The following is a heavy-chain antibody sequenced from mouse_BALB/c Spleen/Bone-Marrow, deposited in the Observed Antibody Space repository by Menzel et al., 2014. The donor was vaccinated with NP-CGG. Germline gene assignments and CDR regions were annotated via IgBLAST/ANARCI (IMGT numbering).Heavy chain of an antibody. D-gene: IGHD1-1*01. Sequence: EVQLQQSGPDLLKPSQSLSLTCTVTGYSITSGYSWHWIRQFPGNKLEWMAYIHNSGVTNFNPSLKSRISISRDTSKNQFFLQLNSVTTEDTATYYCARLDGSKGFDYWGQGTTLTVSS. J-gene: IGHJ2*01. CDR2: IHNSGVT. CDR3: ARLDGSKGFDY. CDR1: GYSITSGYS. V-gene: IGHV3-1*02.